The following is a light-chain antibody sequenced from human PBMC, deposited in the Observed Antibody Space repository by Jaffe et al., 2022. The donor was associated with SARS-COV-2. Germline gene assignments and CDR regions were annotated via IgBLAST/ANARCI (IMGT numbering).Light chain of an antibody. CDR3: EQAYSFPFT. V-gene: IGKV1-12*01. CDR1: EGLSSY. Sequence: DIQMTQSPSSVSASVGDTVTITCRASEGLSSYLAWYQQKPGKPPKVLIYGASDLQGGVPSRFSGSGSGTDFTLTISSLQPEDFATYYCEQAYSFPFTFGQGTKLEIK. CDR2: GAS. J-gene: IGKJ2*01.